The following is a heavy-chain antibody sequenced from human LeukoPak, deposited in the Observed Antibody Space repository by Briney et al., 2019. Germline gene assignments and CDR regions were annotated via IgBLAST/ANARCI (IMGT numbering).Heavy chain of an antibody. CDR2: INHSGST. Sequence: PSETLSLTCTVSGGSISSYYWSWIRQPPGKGLEWIGEINHSGSTNYNPSLKSRVTISVDTSKNQFSLKLSSVTAADTAVYYCARGRFTIFGVVTPRDWFDPWGQGTLVTVSS. CDR1: GGSISSYY. J-gene: IGHJ5*02. CDR3: ARGRFTIFGVVTPRDWFDP. V-gene: IGHV4-34*01. D-gene: IGHD3-3*01.